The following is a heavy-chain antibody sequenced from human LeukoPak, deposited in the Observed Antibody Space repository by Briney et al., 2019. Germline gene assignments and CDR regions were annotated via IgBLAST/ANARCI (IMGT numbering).Heavy chain of an antibody. CDR2: VNPVTGGT. CDR3: ARANPIYVFWIGYF. V-gene: IGHV1-2*02. CDR1: GYIFTDYY. J-gene: IGHJ4*02. D-gene: IGHD3/OR15-3a*01. Sequence: ASVKVSCKASGYIFTDYYVHWGRQAPGQGLEWMAWVNPVTGGTNYAQKFQDRVTVTRDTSTSTAYMELSSLGSDDTAVYFCARANPIYVFWIGYFWGQGTLVTVSS.